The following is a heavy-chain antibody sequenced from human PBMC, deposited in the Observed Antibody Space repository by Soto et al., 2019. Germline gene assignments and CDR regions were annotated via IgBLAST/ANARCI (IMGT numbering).Heavy chain of an antibody. V-gene: IGHV4-4*02. Sequence: SETLSLTCAVSGGSFTSNNWWTWVRQPPGQGLEWIGEIYRTGSTNYNPSLKSRVTISLDKSENQFSLKVTSVTAADTAVYYCARVRGFLYDSSGYYYPNDAFDIWGQGTMVTVSS. D-gene: IGHD3-22*01. CDR1: GGSFTSNNW. J-gene: IGHJ3*02. CDR2: IYRTGST. CDR3: ARVRGFLYDSSGYYYPNDAFDI.